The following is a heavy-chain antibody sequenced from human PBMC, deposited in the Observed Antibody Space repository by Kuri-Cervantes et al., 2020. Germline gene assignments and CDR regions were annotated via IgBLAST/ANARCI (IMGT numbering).Heavy chain of an antibody. D-gene: IGHD3-3*01. CDR3: ARVKVDFWSGYYSDY. V-gene: IGHV3-21*06. Sequence: GGSLRLSCAASGFTFSTFSMNWVRQAPGKGLEWVSSISSSSSCIYYADSVKGRFTISRDNAKNLLYLQMNSLRPEDTAVYYCARVKVDFWSGYYSDYWGQGTPVTVSS. J-gene: IGHJ4*02. CDR1: GFTFSTFS. CDR2: ISSSSSCI.